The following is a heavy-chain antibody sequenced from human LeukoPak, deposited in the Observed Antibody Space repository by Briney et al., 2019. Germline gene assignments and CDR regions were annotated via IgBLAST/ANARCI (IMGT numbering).Heavy chain of an antibody. J-gene: IGHJ4*02. CDR3: AKAGGDFWSGYLYYFDY. Sequence: SETLSLTCTVSGYSISSGYYWGWIRQPPGKGLEWIGSIYHSGSTYYNPSLKSRVTISVDTSKNQFSLKLSSVTAADTAVYYCAKAGGDFWSGYLYYFDYWGQGTLVTVSS. D-gene: IGHD3-3*01. CDR2: IYHSGST. CDR1: GYSISSGYY. V-gene: IGHV4-38-2*02.